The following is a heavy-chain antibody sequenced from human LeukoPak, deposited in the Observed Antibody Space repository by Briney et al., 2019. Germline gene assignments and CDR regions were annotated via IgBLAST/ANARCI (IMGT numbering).Heavy chain of an antibody. CDR1: GYSISSGHY. D-gene: IGHD3-10*01. V-gene: IGHV4-38-2*02. CDR3: ARNLRSTYRYYYGSGSYQLDY. Sequence: SETLSLTCTVSGYSISSGHYWGWIRHPPGKGLEWIGEINHSGSTNYNPSLKSRVTISVDTSKNQFSLKLSSVTAADTAVYYCARNLRSTYRYYYGSGSYQLDYWGQGTLVTVSS. J-gene: IGHJ4*02. CDR2: INHSGST.